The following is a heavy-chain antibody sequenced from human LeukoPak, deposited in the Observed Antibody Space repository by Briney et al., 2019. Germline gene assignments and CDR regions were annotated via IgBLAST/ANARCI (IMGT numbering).Heavy chain of an antibody. CDR3: ARVGYSSGWRAPDFDY. CDR1: GFTFSSYG. Sequence: GGSLRLSCAASGFTFSSYGMIWVRQAPGRGLEWVSSISSSSSYINYADSVKGRLTVSRDNAKNSLYLQMNSLRAEDTAVYYCARVGYSSGWRAPDFDYWGQGTLVTVSS. V-gene: IGHV3-21*06. J-gene: IGHJ4*02. CDR2: ISSSSSYI. D-gene: IGHD6-19*01.